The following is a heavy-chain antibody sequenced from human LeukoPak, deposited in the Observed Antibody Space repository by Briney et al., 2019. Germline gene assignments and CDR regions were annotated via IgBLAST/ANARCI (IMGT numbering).Heavy chain of an antibody. V-gene: IGHV3-21*01. CDR1: GFTISSYS. J-gene: IGHJ4*02. Sequence: GGSLRLSCAASGFTISSYSMNWVRQAPGKGLEWASSISSSSSYIYYADSVKGRFTISRDNAKNSLYLQMNSLRAEDTAVYYCARDRGGHVLLWFGESPYWGQGNLVTVSS. D-gene: IGHD3-10*01. CDR3: ARDRGGHVLLWFGESPY. CDR2: ISSSSSYI.